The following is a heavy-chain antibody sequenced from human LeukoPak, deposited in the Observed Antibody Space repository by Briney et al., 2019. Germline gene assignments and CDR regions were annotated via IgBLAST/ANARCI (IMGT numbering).Heavy chain of an antibody. CDR1: GFTFSSYA. CDR3: ARGVIGYCSGGSCYFDY. Sequence: PGGSLRLSCAASGFTFSSYAMSWVRQAPGKGLEWVASIKQDGSEKYYVDSVKGRFTISRDNAKNSLYLQMNSLRAEDTAVYYCARGVIGYCSGGSCYFDYWGQGTLVTVSS. D-gene: IGHD2-15*01. V-gene: IGHV3-7*04. CDR2: IKQDGSEK. J-gene: IGHJ4*02.